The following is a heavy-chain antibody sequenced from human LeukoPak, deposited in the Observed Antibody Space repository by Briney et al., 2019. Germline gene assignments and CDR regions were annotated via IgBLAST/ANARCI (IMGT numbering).Heavy chain of an antibody. V-gene: IGHV4-34*01. CDR1: GGSFSGYF. CDR2: INHSGST. D-gene: IGHD2-21*02. CDR3: ARGFGIYCGGDCYPWYFDY. Sequence: SETLSLTCAVYGGSFSGYFWSWIRQPPGKGLEWIGEINHSGSTDYNPSLKSRVTISVDTSKNQFSLKLSSVTAADTAVYYCARGFGIYCGGDCYPWYFDYWGQGTLVTVSS. J-gene: IGHJ4*02.